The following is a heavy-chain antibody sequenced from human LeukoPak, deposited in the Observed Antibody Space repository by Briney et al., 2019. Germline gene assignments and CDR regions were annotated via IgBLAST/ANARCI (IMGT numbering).Heavy chain of an antibody. J-gene: IGHJ4*02. CDR2: IHSSGTT. Sequence: PSETLSLTCTVSGGSINKYYWSWIRQPPGGGLEWIGYIHSSGTTNYNPSLKSRLTRSVDASKNQFSLNVRSVTAADTAVYYCAREGKDGFNYFDYWGQGTVVTVSS. CDR3: AREGKDGFNYFDY. D-gene: IGHD5-24*01. CDR1: GGSINKYY. V-gene: IGHV4-59*01.